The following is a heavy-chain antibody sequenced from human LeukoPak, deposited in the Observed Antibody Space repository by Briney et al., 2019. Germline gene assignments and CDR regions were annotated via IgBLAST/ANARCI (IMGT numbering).Heavy chain of an antibody. V-gene: IGHV1-2*06. D-gene: IGHD6-6*01. Sequence: GASVKVSCKASGYTFTGYYTHWVRQAPGQGLEWMGRINPNSGGTNYAQKFQGRVTMTRDTSISIAYMELSRLRSDDTAVYYCAREVTSIAARGWFDPWGQGTLVTVSS. CDR1: GYTFTGYY. J-gene: IGHJ5*02. CDR2: INPNSGGT. CDR3: AREVTSIAARGWFDP.